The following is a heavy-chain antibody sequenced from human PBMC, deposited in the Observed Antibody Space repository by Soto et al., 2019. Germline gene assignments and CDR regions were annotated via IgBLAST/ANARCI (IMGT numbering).Heavy chain of an antibody. J-gene: IGHJ6*02. Sequence: SETLSLTCTVSGGSISSGDYYWSWIRQPPGKGLEWIGYIYYSGSTYYNPSLKSRVTVSVDTSKNQFSLKLSSVTAADTAVYYCARDLVYCSGGSCYSNYYYYGMDVWGQGPKVTVS. D-gene: IGHD2-15*01. V-gene: IGHV4-30-4*01. CDR3: ARDLVYCSGGSCYSNYYYYGMDV. CDR2: IYYSGST. CDR1: GGSISSGDYY.